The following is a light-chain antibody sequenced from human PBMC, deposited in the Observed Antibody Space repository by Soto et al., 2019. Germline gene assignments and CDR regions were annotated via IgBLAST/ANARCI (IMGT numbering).Light chain of an antibody. V-gene: IGLV2-23*02. CDR1: SSDVGSYNL. Sequence: QSALTQPASVSGSPGQSITISCTGTSSDVGSYNLVSWYQQHPGKPPKLVIYEVSKRPSGVSNRFSGSKSGNTASLTISGLQAEDEADYYCCSYAGSSTLYVFGTGTKLTVL. CDR2: EVS. CDR3: CSYAGSSTLYV. J-gene: IGLJ1*01.